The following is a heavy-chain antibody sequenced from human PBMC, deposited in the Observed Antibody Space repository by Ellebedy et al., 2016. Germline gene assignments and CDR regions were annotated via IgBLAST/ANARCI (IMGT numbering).Heavy chain of an antibody. CDR3: ARRSGNYAPFDQ. J-gene: IGHJ4*01. CDR1: GGSFSGYY. Sequence: SETLSLXXAVYGGSFSGYYWNWIRQPPGKGLEWIGEISHSGSTNYNPSLKSRVTISVDTSKNQFSLNLSSVTAADTAVYYCARRSGNYAPFDQWGQGTLVTVSS. V-gene: IGHV4-34*01. CDR2: ISHSGST. D-gene: IGHD3-22*01.